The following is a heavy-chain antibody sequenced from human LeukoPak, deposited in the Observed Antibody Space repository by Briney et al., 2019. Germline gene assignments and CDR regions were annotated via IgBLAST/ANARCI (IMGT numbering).Heavy chain of an antibody. V-gene: IGHV4-4*02. CDR2: IYHSGST. Sequence: TLSLTCAVSGGSISSSNWWSWVRQPPGKGLEWIGEIYHSGSTNYNPSLKSRVTISVDKSKNQFSLKLNSVTAADTAVYYCAREEDTMVRGVIKAFDYWGQGTLVTVSS. D-gene: IGHD3-10*01. CDR3: AREEDTMVRGVIKAFDY. CDR1: GGSISSSNW. J-gene: IGHJ4*02.